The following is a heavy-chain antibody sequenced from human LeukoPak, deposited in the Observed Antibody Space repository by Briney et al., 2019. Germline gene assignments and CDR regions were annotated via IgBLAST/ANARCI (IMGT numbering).Heavy chain of an antibody. J-gene: IGHJ4*02. CDR1: GGTFSSYA. D-gene: IGHD3-22*01. CDR3: ARVQTYYYDSSGYLLDY. V-gene: IGHV1-69*04. CDR2: IIPILGIA. Sequence: GASVKVSCKASGGTFSSYAISWVRQAPGQGLEWMGRIIPILGIANYAQKFQGRVTITADKSTSTAYMELSSLRSEDTAVYYCARVQTYYYDSSGYLLDYWGQGTLVTVSS.